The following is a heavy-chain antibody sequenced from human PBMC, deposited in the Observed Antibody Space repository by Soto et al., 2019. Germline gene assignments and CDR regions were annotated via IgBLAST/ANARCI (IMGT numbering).Heavy chain of an antibody. V-gene: IGHV4-34*01. CDR2: IDHSGYT. J-gene: IGHJ5*02. CDR3: ARGRDWVDP. CDR1: GGSFSGYY. Sequence: PSETLSLTCAVYGGSFSGYYWNWIRQPPGKGLEWIGEIDHSGYTNYNPSLKSRVTISVDTSKNQFSLRLTSVTAADTAVYYCARGRDWVDPLSQAALVTVSS.